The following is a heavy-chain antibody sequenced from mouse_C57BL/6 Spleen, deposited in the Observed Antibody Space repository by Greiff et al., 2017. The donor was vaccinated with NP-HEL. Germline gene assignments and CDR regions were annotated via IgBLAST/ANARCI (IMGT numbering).Heavy chain of an antibody. D-gene: IGHD2-3*01. CDR3: ARAYDGYYRFDY. J-gene: IGHJ2*01. CDR2: IYPGDGDT. CDR1: GYAFSSYW. V-gene: IGHV1-80*01. Sequence: VQVVESGAELVKPGASVKISCKASGYAFSSYWMNWVKQRPGKGLEWIGQIYPGDGDTNYNGKFKGKATLTADKSSSTAYMQLSSLTSEDSAVYFCARAYDGYYRFDYWGQGTTLTVSS.